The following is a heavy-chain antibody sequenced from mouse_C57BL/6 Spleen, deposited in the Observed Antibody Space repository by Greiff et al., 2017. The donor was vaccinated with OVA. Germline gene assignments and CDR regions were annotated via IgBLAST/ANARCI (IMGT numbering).Heavy chain of an antibody. CDR2: IYPGSGST. J-gene: IGHJ2*01. CDR3: AWGRNFDY. Sequence: QVHVKQPGAELVKPGASVKMSCKASGYTFTSYWITWVKQRPGQGLEWIGDIYPGSGSTNYNEKFKSKATLTVDTSSSTAYMQLSSLTAEDSAVYYCAWGRNFDYWGQGTTLTVSS. V-gene: IGHV1-55*01. CDR1: GYTFTSYW.